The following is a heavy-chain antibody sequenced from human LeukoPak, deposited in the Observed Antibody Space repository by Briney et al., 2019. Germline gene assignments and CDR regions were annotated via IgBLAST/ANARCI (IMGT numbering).Heavy chain of an antibody. CDR2: IYYGGSS. J-gene: IGHJ4*02. Sequence: PSETLSLTCTVSGASISSSTYYWGWIRQPPGKGLEWIGNIYYGGSSYSNPSLRSRVTISVDTSKNQFSLKLSSVTAADTAVYFCARHLYSGSTYFDCWGQGTLVTVSS. V-gene: IGHV4-39*01. CDR3: ARHLYSGSTYFDC. D-gene: IGHD1-26*01. CDR1: GASISSSTYY.